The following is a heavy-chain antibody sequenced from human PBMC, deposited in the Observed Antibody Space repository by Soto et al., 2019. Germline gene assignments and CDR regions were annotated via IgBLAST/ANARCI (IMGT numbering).Heavy chain of an antibody. V-gene: IGHV3-21*01. CDR1: GFTFSSYS. CDR2: ISSSSSYI. D-gene: IGHD2-15*01. J-gene: IGHJ6*03. CDR3: ARGGTPTDYYYYMDV. Sequence: GGSLRLSCAASGFTFSSYSMNWVRQAPGKGLEWVSSISSSSSYIYYADSVKGRFNISRDNAKNSLYLQMNSLRAEDTAVYYCARGGTPTDYYYYMDVWGKGTTVTVSS.